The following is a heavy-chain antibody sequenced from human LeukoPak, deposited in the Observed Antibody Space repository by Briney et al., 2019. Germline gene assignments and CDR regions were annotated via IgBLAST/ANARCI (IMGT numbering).Heavy chain of an antibody. Sequence: PGGSLRLSCAASGFTFSSYAMTWVRQAPGKGLEWVSSISSSSSSYIYYADSVKGRFTISRDNAKNSLYLQMNSLRAEDTAVYYCARAIVVVAATPPPFDFDYWGQGTLVTVSS. CDR2: ISSSSSSYI. V-gene: IGHV3-21*01. D-gene: IGHD2-15*01. J-gene: IGHJ4*02. CDR1: GFTFSSYA. CDR3: ARAIVVVAATPPPFDFDY.